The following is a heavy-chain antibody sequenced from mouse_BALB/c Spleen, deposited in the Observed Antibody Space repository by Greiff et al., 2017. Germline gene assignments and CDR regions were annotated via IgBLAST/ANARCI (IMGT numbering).Heavy chain of an antibody. CDR1: GDSITSGY. CDR2: ISYSGST. V-gene: IGHV3-8*02. Sequence: EVHLVESGPSLVKPSQTLSLTCSVTGDSITSGYWNWIRKFPGNKLEYMGYISYSGSTYYNPSLKSRISITRDTSKNQYYLQLNSVTTEDTATYYCARYKTYGNYGGYAMDYWGKGTSVTVSS. CDR3: ARYKTYGNYGGYAMDY. J-gene: IGHJ4*01. D-gene: IGHD2-1*01.